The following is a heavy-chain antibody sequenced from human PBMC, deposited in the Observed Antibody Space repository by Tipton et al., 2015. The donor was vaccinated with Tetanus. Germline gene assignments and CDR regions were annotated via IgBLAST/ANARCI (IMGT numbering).Heavy chain of an antibody. CDR2: IYYSGNT. D-gene: IGHD5-12*01. J-gene: IGHJ4*02. CDR3: VTTPGYSYDYPRFYFDY. Sequence: TLSLTCTVSGASISSGGYYWSWIRQHPGKGLEWLGYIYYSGNTYYNPSLKGRITMSVDASKNQFSLNVSSVTAADTAVYYCVTTPGYSYDYPRFYFDYWGRGSLVTVSS. CDR1: GASISSGGYY. V-gene: IGHV4-31*03.